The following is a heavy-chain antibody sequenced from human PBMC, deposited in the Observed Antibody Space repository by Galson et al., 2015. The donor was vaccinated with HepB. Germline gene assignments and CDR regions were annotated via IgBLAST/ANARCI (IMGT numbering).Heavy chain of an antibody. CDR2: ISYDGSNK. Sequence: SLRLSCAASGFTFSSYAMHWVRQAPGKGLEWVAVISYDGSNKYYADSAKGRFTISRDNSKNTLYLQMNSLRAEDTAVYYCARDINAGSGSSPDYWGQGTLVTVSS. CDR3: ARDINAGSGSSPDY. CDR1: GFTFSSYA. D-gene: IGHD3-10*01. J-gene: IGHJ4*02. V-gene: IGHV3-30*04.